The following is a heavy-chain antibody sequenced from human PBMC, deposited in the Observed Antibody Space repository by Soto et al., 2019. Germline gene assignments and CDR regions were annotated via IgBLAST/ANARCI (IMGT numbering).Heavy chain of an antibody. J-gene: IGHJ6*02. Sequence: GASVKVSCKASGYTFTSYDINWVRQATGQGLEWMGWMNPNSGNTGYAQKFQGRVTMTRNTSISTAYMELSSLRSEDTAVYYCARSAGVTTSYGMDVWGQGTTVTVSS. CDR1: GYTFTSYD. CDR3: ARSAGVTTSYGMDV. V-gene: IGHV1-8*01. CDR2: MNPNSGNT. D-gene: IGHD4-17*01.